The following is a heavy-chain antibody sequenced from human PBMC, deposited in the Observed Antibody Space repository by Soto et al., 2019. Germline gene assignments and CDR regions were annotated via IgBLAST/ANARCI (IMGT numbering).Heavy chain of an antibody. J-gene: IGHJ6*02. Sequence: SVKVSCKASGGTFSSYTISWVRQAPGQGLEWMGRIIPILGIANYAQKFQGRVTITADKSTSTAYMELSSLRSEDTAVYYCARVRGISTSCRKLYYYYYGMDVWG. CDR2: IIPILGIA. CDR1: GGTFSSYT. V-gene: IGHV1-69*02. CDR3: ARVRGISTSCRKLYYYYYGMDV. D-gene: IGHD2-2*01.